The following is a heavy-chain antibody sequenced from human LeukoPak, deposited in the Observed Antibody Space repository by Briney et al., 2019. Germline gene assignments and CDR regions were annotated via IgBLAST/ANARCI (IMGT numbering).Heavy chain of an antibody. CDR2: IIPILGIA. J-gene: IGHJ4*02. CDR1: GGTFSSYA. D-gene: IGHD2-15*01. Sequence: ASVKVSCKASGGTFSSYAISWVRQAPGQGLEWMGRIIPILGIANYAQKFQGRVTITADKSTSTAYMELSSLRSEDTAVYYCAREARYCSGGSCYPFKFDYWGQGTLVTVSS. V-gene: IGHV1-69*04. CDR3: AREARYCSGGSCYPFKFDY.